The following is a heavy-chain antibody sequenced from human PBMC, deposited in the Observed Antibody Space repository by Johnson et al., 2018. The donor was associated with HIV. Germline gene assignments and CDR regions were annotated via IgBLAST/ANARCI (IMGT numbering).Heavy chain of an antibody. Sequence: VQLVESGGGVVQPGRSLRLSCAASGFTFSSYAMHWVRQAPGKGLEWVANIKQDGSEKSYVDSVKGRFTLSRDNAKNSLYLQMNSLRAEDTAVYYCARDSRISLIVVVSRGGFDIWGQGTMVTVSS. CDR2: IKQDGSEK. CDR1: GFTFSSYA. D-gene: IGHD3-22*01. J-gene: IGHJ3*02. V-gene: IGHV3-7*01. CDR3: ARDSRISLIVVVSRGGFDI.